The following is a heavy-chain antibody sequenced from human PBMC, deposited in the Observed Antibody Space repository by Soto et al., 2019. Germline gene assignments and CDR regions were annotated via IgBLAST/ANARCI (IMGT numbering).Heavy chain of an antibody. CDR3: AKIAYGDYVRAAFDI. CDR1: RYSMTSSNW. J-gene: IGHJ3*02. Sequence: ETLSLTCAVSRYSMTSSNWWGWIRQPPGKGLEWIGYFYYSGSTDYNPSLKSRVTISRDNSKNTLYLQMNSLRAEDTAVYYCAKIAYGDYVRAAFDIWGQGTMVTVPS. D-gene: IGHD4-17*01. CDR2: FYYSGST. V-gene: IGHV4-28*01.